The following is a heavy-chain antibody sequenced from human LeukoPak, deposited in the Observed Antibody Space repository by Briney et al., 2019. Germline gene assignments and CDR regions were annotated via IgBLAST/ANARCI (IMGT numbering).Heavy chain of an antibody. D-gene: IGHD6-13*01. CDR1: GGTFSSYA. CDR2: IIPIFGTA. V-gene: IGHV1-69*06. J-gene: IGHJ3*02. CDR3: ASGATQLVGAFDI. Sequence: ASVKVSCKASGGTFSSYAISWVRQAPGQGLEWMGGIIPIFGTANYAQKFQGRVTITADKSTSTAYMELSNLRSEDTAVYYCASGATQLVGAFDIWGQGTMVTVSS.